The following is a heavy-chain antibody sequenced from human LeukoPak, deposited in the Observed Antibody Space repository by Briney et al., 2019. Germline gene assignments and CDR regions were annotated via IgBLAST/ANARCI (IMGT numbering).Heavy chain of an antibody. CDR2: INPGGGST. J-gene: IGHJ3*02. Sequence: ASVTASCKASGYTFTSYYMHWVRQAPGQGLEWMGIINPGGGSTSYAQKFQGRVTMTRDTSTSTVYMELSSLRSEDTAVYYCARSVYYDSSGYYYSDAFDIWGQGTMVTVSS. CDR1: GYTFTSYY. V-gene: IGHV1-46*01. CDR3: ARSVYYDSSGYYYSDAFDI. D-gene: IGHD3-22*01.